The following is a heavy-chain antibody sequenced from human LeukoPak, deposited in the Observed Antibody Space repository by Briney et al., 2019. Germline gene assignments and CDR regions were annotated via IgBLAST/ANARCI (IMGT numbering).Heavy chain of an antibody. CDR1: GGSISSSSYY. D-gene: IGHD1-26*01. V-gene: IGHV4-39*01. CDR3: ARRGGSYFRDLYYFDY. J-gene: IGHJ4*02. Sequence: SETLSLTCTVSGGSISSSSYYWGWIRQPPGKGLEWIGSIYYSGSTYYNPSLKSRVTISVDTSKNQFSLKLSSVTAADTALYYCARRGGSYFRDLYYFDYWGQGTLVTVSS. CDR2: IYYSGST.